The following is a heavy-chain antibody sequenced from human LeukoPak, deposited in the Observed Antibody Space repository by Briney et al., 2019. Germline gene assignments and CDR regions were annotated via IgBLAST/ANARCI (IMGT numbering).Heavy chain of an antibody. V-gene: IGHV3-23*01. Sequence: GGSLRLSCAASGFIFSSYTMTCVRQAPGKGLEWVSVISTSGFSTDYIDSMRGRFIISRDNSKNTLYLQMNSLRAEDTAVYYCAKHLGIGIRAFDIWGQGTLVTVSS. CDR3: AKHLGIGIRAFDI. J-gene: IGHJ3*02. CDR2: ISTSGFST. CDR1: GFIFSSYT.